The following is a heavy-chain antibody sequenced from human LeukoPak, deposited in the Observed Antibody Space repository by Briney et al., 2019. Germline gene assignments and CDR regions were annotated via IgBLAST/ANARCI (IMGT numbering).Heavy chain of an antibody. CDR2: IYYSGNT. D-gene: IGHD1-26*01. CDR1: GGSISSSSYY. V-gene: IGHV4-39*01. CDR3: ARRGATSGY. Sequence: PSETLSLTCTVSGGSISSSSYYWGWIRQPPGKGLEWIGSIYYSGNTYYNPSLKSRVTISVDTSKNQFSLKLSSVTAADTAVYYCARRGATSGYWGQGTLVTVSS. J-gene: IGHJ4*02.